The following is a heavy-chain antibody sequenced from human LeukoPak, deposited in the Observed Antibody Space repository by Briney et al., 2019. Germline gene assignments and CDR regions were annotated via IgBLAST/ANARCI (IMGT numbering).Heavy chain of an antibody. CDR3: ARTTYYYGSGSYPADY. Sequence: ASVKVSCKASGYTFTSYGISWVRQAPGQGLAWMGWISAYNCNTNYAQKLQGRVTMTTDTSTSRAYMELRSLRSDDTAVYYCARTTYYYGSGSYPADYWGQGTLVTVSS. D-gene: IGHD3-10*01. CDR2: ISAYNCNT. J-gene: IGHJ4*01. V-gene: IGHV1-18*01. CDR1: GYTFTSYG.